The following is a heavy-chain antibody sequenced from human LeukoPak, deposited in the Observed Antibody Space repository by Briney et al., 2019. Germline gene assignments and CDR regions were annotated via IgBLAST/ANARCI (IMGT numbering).Heavy chain of an antibody. D-gene: IGHD5-18*01. V-gene: IGHV3-74*01. J-gene: IGHJ4*02. CDR3: AREGLGFSYSY. CDR2: INGDGRFT. Sequence: PGGSLRLSCAASGFTFSNYWMHWVRQAPGKGLVWVSRINGDGRFTNYADSVKGRFTISRDNAKSTLYLQLNSLRAEDSAVYYCAREGLGFSYSYWGQGTLVTVSS. CDR1: GFTFSNYW.